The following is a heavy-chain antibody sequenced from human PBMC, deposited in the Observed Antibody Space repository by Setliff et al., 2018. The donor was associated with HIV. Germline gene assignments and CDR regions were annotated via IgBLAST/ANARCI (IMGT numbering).Heavy chain of an antibody. V-gene: IGHV1-24*01. D-gene: IGHD3-16*02. Sequence: GASVKVSCKVSGYSFAELSIHWVRQAPGKGLEWMGGFDPDDGETIYAQKFQGRVTMTEDTSRDTAYMELSSLRSEDTAVYYCVRGGQYYRSTYYYYYMDVWGKGTTVTVSS. CDR1: GYSFAELS. J-gene: IGHJ6*03. CDR2: FDPDDGET. CDR3: VRGGQYYRSTYYYYYMDV.